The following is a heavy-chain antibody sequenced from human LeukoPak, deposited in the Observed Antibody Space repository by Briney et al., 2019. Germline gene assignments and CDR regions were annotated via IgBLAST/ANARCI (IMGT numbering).Heavy chain of an antibody. CDR3: AKDINSPNLCSSTSCSVGFDY. Sequence: GRSLRLSCAASGFTFDDYAMHWVRQAPGKGLEWVSGISWNSGSIGYADSVKGRFTISRDNAKNSLYLQMNSLRAEDTALYYCAKDINSPNLCSSTSCSVGFDYWGQGTLVTVSS. CDR2: ISWNSGSI. CDR1: GFTFDDYA. V-gene: IGHV3-9*01. D-gene: IGHD2-2*01. J-gene: IGHJ4*02.